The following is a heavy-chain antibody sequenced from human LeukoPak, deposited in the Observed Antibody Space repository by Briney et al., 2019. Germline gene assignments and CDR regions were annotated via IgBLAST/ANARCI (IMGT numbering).Heavy chain of an antibody. Sequence: QAGGSLRLSCAASGFTFSSYAMSWVRQAPGKGLEWVSVTSVSGGSTYYADSVKGRFTVSRDNSMNTLFLQMNSLRAEDTAVYYCAKVVGATVWGGYFDYWGQGTLVTVSS. CDR1: GFTFSSYA. D-gene: IGHD1-26*01. CDR2: TSVSGGST. CDR3: AKVVGATVWGGYFDY. J-gene: IGHJ4*02. V-gene: IGHV3-23*01.